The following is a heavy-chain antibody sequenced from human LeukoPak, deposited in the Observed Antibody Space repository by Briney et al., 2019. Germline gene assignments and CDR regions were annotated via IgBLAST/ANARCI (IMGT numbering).Heavy chain of an antibody. CDR1: GGSISSYY. D-gene: IGHD6-13*01. J-gene: IGHJ4*02. V-gene: IGHV4-4*07. CDR3: ARASSSWYSRLSFDY. Sequence: SETLSLTCTVSGGSISSYYWSWIRQPAGKGLEWIGRIYTSGSTNYNPSLKSRVTLSVDTSKNQFSLKLCSLTAADTAVYYCARASSSWYSRLSFDYWGQGTLVTVSS. CDR2: IYTSGST.